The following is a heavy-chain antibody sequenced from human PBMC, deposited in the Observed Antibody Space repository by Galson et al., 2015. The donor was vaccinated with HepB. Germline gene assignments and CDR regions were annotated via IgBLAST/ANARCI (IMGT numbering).Heavy chain of an antibody. CDR3: ARGSGYCSGGNCYFDTPYHFDY. Sequence: ETLSLTCVVSVGSLSSRSHYWGWIRQPPGKGLEWIGYIYYTGTTYYSPSLKSRVTISVDTSKSQFSLKLGSVTAADTAVYYCARGSGYCSGGNCYFDTPYHFDYWGQGTMVTVSS. V-gene: IGHV4-61*01. J-gene: IGHJ4*02. CDR1: VGSLSSRSHY. D-gene: IGHD2-15*01. CDR2: IYYTGTT.